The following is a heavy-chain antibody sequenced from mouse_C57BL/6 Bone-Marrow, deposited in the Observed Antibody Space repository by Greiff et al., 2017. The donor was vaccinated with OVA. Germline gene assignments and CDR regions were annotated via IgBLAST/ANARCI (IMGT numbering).Heavy chain of an antibody. V-gene: IGHV1-64*01. J-gene: IGHJ1*03. Sequence: VKLQQPGAELVKPGASVKLSCKASGYTFTSYWMHWVKQRPGQGLEWIGMIHPNSGSTNYNEKFKSKATLTVDKSSSTAYMQLSSLTSEDSAVYYCARAGLGYFDVWGTGTTVTVSS. CDR1: GYTFTSYW. CDR2: IHPNSGST. CDR3: ARAGLGYFDV.